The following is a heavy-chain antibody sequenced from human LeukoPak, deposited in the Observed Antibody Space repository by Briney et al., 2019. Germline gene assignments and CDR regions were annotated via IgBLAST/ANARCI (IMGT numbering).Heavy chain of an antibody. V-gene: IGHV4-31*03. Sequence: SETLSLTCTVSGGSISSGGYYWSWIRQHPGKGLEWIGYIYYSGSTYCNPSLKSRVTISVDTSKNQFSLKLSSVTAADTAVYYCARGYCSSTSCYTENWFDPWGQGTLVTVSS. D-gene: IGHD2-2*02. CDR3: ARGYCSSTSCYTENWFDP. CDR1: GGSISSGGYY. J-gene: IGHJ5*02. CDR2: IYYSGST.